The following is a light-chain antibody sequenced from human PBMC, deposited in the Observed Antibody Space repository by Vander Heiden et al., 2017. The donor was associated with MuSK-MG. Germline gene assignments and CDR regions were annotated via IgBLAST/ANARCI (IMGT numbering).Light chain of an antibody. CDR1: QSISNC. CDR2: AAS. CDR3: QQTYRWA. J-gene: IGKJ1*01. Sequence: DIQMTQSPSSLSASVGDRVTITCRASQSISNCLNWYQQRPGKAPKVLISAASSFQSGVPSRFSVRGSGTDFTLTISSLQPEDFATYYCQQTYRWAFGQGTKVEIK. V-gene: IGKV1-39*01.